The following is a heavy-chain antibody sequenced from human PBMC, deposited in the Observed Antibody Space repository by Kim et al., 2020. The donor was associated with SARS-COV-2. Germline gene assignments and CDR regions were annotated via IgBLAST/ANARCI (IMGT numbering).Heavy chain of an antibody. J-gene: IGHJ4*02. CDR3: VKDQISLTIVDLFDH. Sequence: GGSLRLSCAASGFTFSDYAMSWVRQAPGKGLEWVSGIIATGDNTFYADSVKGRFTISRDNSKNTVFLQINSLRAEDTATYYCVKDQISLTIVDLFDHWGRGTLVTISS. CDR2: IIATGDNT. CDR1: GFTFSDYA. D-gene: IGHD2-21*01. V-gene: IGHV3-23*01.